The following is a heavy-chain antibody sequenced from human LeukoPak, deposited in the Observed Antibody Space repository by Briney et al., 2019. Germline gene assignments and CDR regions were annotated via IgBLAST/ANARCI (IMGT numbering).Heavy chain of an antibody. CDR1: GGSISSYY. CDR3: ARDSQGYFDL. Sequence: ASETLSLTCTVSGGSISSYYWSWIRQPPGKGLEWIGYIYYSGSTNYNPSLKSRVTISVDTSKNQFSLKLSSVTAADTAVYYCARDSQGYFDLWGRGTLVTVSS. V-gene: IGHV4-59*01. CDR2: IYYSGST. J-gene: IGHJ2*01.